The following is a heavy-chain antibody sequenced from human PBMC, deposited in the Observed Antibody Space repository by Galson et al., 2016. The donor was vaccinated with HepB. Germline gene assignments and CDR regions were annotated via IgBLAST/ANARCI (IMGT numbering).Heavy chain of an antibody. J-gene: IGHJ5*02. CDR2: MNPNSGNT. CDR1: GYIFTSYD. CDR3: ARGLRGFVFWSGYYRNNWFDP. D-gene: IGHD3-3*01. V-gene: IGHV1-8*01. Sequence: SVKVSCKASGYIFTSYDINWVRQATGQGLEWMGWMNPNSGNTGCAQKFQGRVTMTRNTSISTAYMELSSLRSEGTAVYYCARGLRGFVFWSGYYRNNWFDPWGQGTLVTVSS.